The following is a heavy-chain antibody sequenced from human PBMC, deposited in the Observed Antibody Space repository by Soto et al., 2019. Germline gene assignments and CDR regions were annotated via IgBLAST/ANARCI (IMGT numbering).Heavy chain of an antibody. CDR2: IYTSGST. D-gene: IGHD3-22*01. Sequence: SETLSLTCTVSGGSISSYYWSWIRQPAGKGLEWIGRIYTSGSTNYNPSLKSRVTMSVDTYKNQFSLKLSSVTAADTAVYYCAREGWLWNYFDYWGQGTLVTVSS. V-gene: IGHV4-4*07. J-gene: IGHJ4*02. CDR1: GGSISSYY. CDR3: AREGWLWNYFDY.